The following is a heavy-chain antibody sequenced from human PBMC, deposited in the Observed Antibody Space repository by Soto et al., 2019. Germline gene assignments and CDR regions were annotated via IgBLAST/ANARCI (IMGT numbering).Heavy chain of an antibody. CDR3: ARQYSSSSRDAFDI. CDR1: GYTFTSYD. D-gene: IGHD6-6*01. CDR2: MNPNSGNT. J-gene: IGHJ3*02. V-gene: IGHV1-8*01. Sequence: QVQLVQSGAEVKKPGASVKVSCKASGYTFTSYDINWVRQATGQGLEWMGWMNPNSGNTGYAQKFQGRVTMTRNTSISTAYMERSSLRSEDTDVYYCARQYSSSSRDAFDIWGQGTMVTVSS.